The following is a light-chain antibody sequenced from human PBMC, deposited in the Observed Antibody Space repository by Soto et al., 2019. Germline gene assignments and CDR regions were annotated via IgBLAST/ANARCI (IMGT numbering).Light chain of an antibody. CDR3: QQYNSYSGT. V-gene: IGKV1-5*03. CDR1: QTISSW. Sequence: DSQMTQSPSTLSGSVGDRVTITCRASQTISSWLAWYQQKPGKAPKLLIYKASTLKSGVPSRFSGSGSGTEFTLTISSLQSDDFATYYCQQYNSYSGTFGQGTKVDVK. CDR2: KAS. J-gene: IGKJ1*01.